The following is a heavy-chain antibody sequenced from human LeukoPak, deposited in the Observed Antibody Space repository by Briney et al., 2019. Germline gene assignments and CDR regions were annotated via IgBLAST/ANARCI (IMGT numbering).Heavy chain of an antibody. CDR2: ITSSSSTI. V-gene: IGHV3-48*04. CDR1: GFTFSSYS. Sequence: PGGSLRLSCAASGFTFSSYSMNWVRQAPGKGLQWVSYITSSSSTIYYADSVKGRLTISRDNSKNSLYLQINSLRTEDTALYYCAKDIGSGWSFDYWGQGTLVTVSS. CDR3: AKDIGSGWSFDY. J-gene: IGHJ4*02. D-gene: IGHD6-19*01.